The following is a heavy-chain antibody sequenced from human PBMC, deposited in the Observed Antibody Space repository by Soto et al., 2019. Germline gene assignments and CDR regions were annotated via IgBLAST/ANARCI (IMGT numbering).Heavy chain of an antibody. V-gene: IGHV4-59*01. CDR3: ARDDRLVGTFDY. J-gene: IGHJ4*02. CDR2: IYYSGST. Sequence: SETLSLTCTVSGGSISSYYWSWIRQPPGKGLEWIGYIYYSGSTNYNPSLKSRVTISVDTSKNQFSLKLSSVTAADTAVYYCARDDRLVGTFDYWGQGTLVTVSS. D-gene: IGHD6-6*01. CDR1: GGSISSYY.